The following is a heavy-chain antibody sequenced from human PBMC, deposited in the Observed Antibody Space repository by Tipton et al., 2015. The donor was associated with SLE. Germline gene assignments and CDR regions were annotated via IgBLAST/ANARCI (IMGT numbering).Heavy chain of an antibody. Sequence: TLSLTCAVSGGSISSGGYSWSWIRQPPGKGLEWIGYIYHSGSTYYNPSLKSRVTISVDTSKNQFSLKLSSVTAADTAVYYCARGNTVFGVAYIWGQGTMVTVSS. D-gene: IGHD3-3*01. CDR3: ARGNTVFGVAYI. J-gene: IGHJ3*02. CDR1: GGSISSGGYS. CDR2: IYHSGST. V-gene: IGHV4-30-2*01.